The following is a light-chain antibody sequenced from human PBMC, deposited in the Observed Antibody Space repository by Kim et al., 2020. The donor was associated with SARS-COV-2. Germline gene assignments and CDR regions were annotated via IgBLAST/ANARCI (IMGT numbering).Light chain of an antibody. V-gene: IGKV1-33*01. CDR3: QQYDNLPLT. CDR1: QDISNY. CDR2: DAS. J-gene: IGKJ4*01. Sequence: DIQMTQSPSSLSASVGDRVTITCQASQDISNYLNWYQQKPGKAPKLLIYDASNLETGVPSRFSGSGSGTDFTFTISSLQPEGIARYYCQQYDNLPLTLGGGTKVDIK.